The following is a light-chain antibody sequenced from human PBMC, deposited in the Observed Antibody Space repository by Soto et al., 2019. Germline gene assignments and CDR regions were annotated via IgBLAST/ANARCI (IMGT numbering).Light chain of an antibody. CDR2: GES. Sequence: IVLTQSPCTLSLSPGERATLSCRASQSVTSGYLACYQQKPGQSPRLLIYGESARATGIPARFSGSGSGTEFTLTINSLQSEDSAVYYCQQHNQWPITFGQGTRLEIK. CDR3: QQHNQWPIT. V-gene: IGKV3-15*01. J-gene: IGKJ5*01. CDR1: QSVTSG.